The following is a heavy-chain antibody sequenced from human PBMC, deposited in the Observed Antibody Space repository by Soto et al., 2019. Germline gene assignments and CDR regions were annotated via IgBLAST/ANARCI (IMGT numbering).Heavy chain of an antibody. J-gene: IGHJ1*01. D-gene: IGHD3-10*01. Sequence: PSETLSLTCAVYGGSFSGYYWSWIRQPPGKGLEWIGEINHSGSTNYNPSLKSRVTISVDTSKNQFSLKLSFVTAADTAVYYCARGRGGVQHWGQGTLVTVSS. CDR2: INHSGST. CDR3: ARGRGGVQH. V-gene: IGHV4-34*01. CDR1: GGSFSGYY.